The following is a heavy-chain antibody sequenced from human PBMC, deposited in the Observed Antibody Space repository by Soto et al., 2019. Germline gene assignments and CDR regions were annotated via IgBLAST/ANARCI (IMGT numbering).Heavy chain of an antibody. CDR1: GGSMSSGDYS. CDR3: ARQSGGYYYYGMDV. J-gene: IGHJ6*02. Sequence: LSLTCAVPGGSMSSGDYSWNWIRQPPGKGLEWIGYIYYGGTTYNNPSLQSRVTMSVDTSKNQFSLELSSVTAADSAIYYCARQSGGYYYYGMDVWGQGTPVTVSS. CDR2: IYYGGTT. V-gene: IGHV4-30-2*01. D-gene: IGHD1-26*01.